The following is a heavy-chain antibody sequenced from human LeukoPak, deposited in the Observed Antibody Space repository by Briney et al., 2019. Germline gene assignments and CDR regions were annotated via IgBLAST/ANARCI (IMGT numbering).Heavy chain of an antibody. CDR1: GFTFSSYA. J-gene: IGHJ3*02. CDR3: AKDQSRHSSGWPDAFDI. V-gene: IGHV3-23*01. D-gene: IGHD6-19*01. Sequence: GGSLRLSCAASGFTFSSYAMSWVRQAPGKGLEWVSAISGSGGSTYYADSVKGRFTISRDNSKNTLYLQMNSLRAEDTAVYYCAKDQSRHSSGWPDAFDIWGQGTMVTVSS. CDR2: ISGSGGST.